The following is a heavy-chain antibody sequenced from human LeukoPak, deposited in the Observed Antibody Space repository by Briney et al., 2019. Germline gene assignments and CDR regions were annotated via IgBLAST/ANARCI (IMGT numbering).Heavy chain of an antibody. J-gene: IGHJ3*02. CDR2: ISHDGSVK. CDR1: GFTFSNAW. Sequence: GGSLRLSCAASGFTFSNAWMNWVRQAPGKGLEWVALISHDGSVKYYADSVKGRFTISRDNSKNTLYLQMNSLRAEDTAVYYCATEGHYTVAFDIWGQGTMVTVSS. V-gene: IGHV3-30*03. D-gene: IGHD3-10*01. CDR3: ATEGHYTVAFDI.